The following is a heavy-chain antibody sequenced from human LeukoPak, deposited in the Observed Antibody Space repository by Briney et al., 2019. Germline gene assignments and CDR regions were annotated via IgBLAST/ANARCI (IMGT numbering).Heavy chain of an antibody. V-gene: IGHV3-11*01. J-gene: IGHJ6*02. CDR3: ARDLVATISKTACGMDV. CDR2: ISSSGSSI. CDR1: GFTFSDYY. D-gene: IGHD5-12*01. Sequence: SGGSLRLSCAASGFTFSDYYMSWIRQAPGKGLEWVSHISSSGSSIYYADSVKGRFTISRDNAKNTLYLQMNSLRAEDTAVYFCARDLVATISKTACGMDVWGQGTTVTVSS.